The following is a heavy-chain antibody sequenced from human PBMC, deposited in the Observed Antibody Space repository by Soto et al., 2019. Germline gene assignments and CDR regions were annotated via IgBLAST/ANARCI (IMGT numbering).Heavy chain of an antibody. CDR1: GYTFTSYV. J-gene: IGHJ5*02. D-gene: IGHD2-8*01. Sequence: QVQLVQSGAEVKKPGASVKVSCKASGYTFTSYVMHWVRQAPGQRLEWMGWINAGNGNTKYSQRFQGRVTITRDTSASTAYMELSSLRSEDTAVYYCARDLGSGSDRVCLDIWGQGTLVTVSS. CDR3: ARDLGSGSDRVCLDI. V-gene: IGHV1-3*01. CDR2: INAGNGNT.